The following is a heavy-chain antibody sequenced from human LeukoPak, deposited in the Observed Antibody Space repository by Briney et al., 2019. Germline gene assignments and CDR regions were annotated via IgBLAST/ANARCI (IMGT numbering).Heavy chain of an antibody. V-gene: IGHV3-15*01. CDR2: IRSNSDGGTI. D-gene: IGHD3-22*01. J-gene: IGHJ5*02. Sequence: KAGGSLRLSCAASGFTFSSYWMSWVRQAPGKGLEWVGRIRSNSDGGTIDYAAPVKGRFTLSRDDSKATLYLQMNGLQTEDTAVYYCATDFYDSTWGQGTLVTVSS. CDR3: ATDFYDST. CDR1: GFTFSSYW.